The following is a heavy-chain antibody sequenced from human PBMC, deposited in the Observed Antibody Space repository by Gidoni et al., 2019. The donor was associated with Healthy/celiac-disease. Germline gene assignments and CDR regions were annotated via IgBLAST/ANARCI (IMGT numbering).Heavy chain of an antibody. J-gene: IGHJ5*02. CDR2: INHSGST. CDR3: TAGREVNWFDP. V-gene: IGHV4-34*01. Sequence: QVQLQHWGAGLLKPSATLSLTCAVAGGSFSGYSWSWIRQPPGKGRGWSGEINHSGSTNYNPSLKSRVTISVDTSKNQFSLKLSSVIAADTAVYYCTAGREVNWFDPWGQGTLVTVSS. CDR1: GGSFSGYS.